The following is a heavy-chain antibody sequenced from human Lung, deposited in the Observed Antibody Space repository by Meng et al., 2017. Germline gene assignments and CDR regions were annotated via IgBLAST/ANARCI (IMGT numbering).Heavy chain of an antibody. J-gene: IGHJ4*02. D-gene: IGHD6-19*01. CDR3: ARDPSNTSGRYAYFDY. V-gene: IGHV1-18*01. CDR2: ISCYNGDT. Sequence: QVQLVQSGAEVKKPGAPVKVCCKSSGYTFTHHGISWIRQAPGQGLEWMGWISCYNGDTNYAQNLQGRVTMTIDKSTSTAYMDLRSLRSDDTAVYYCARDPSNTSGRYAYFDYWGQGTLVTVSS. CDR1: GYTFTHHG.